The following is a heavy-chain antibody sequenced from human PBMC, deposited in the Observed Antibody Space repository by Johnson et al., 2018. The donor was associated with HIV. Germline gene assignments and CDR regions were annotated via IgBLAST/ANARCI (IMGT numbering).Heavy chain of an antibody. CDR2: IKQDGSEK. Sequence: VQLVESGGGLVQPGGSLRLSCAASGFTFSSYWMSWVRQAPGTGLAWVANIKQDGSEKYYVDSVKGRFTISRDNAKNSLYLQMNSLRAEDTAVYYCARGPSAYCGGDCPGGAFDIWGQGTMVTVSS. CDR1: GFTFSSYW. J-gene: IGHJ3*02. D-gene: IGHD2-21*02. CDR3: ARGPSAYCGGDCPGGAFDI. V-gene: IGHV3-7*01.